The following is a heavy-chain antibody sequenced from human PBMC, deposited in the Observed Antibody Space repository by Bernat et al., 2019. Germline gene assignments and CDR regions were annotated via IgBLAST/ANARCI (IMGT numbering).Heavy chain of an antibody. V-gene: IGHV1-24*01. J-gene: IGHJ6*03. CDR1: GYTLTELS. Sequence: QVQLVQSGAEVKKPGASVKVSCKVSGYTLTELSMHWVRQAPGKGLEWMGGFDPEDGETIYAQKFQGRVTMTEDTSTDTAYMELSSLRSEDTAVYYCACYIMITFGGVIVKPEDYYYYYYMDVWGKGTTVTVSS. CDR3: ACYIMITFGGVIVKPEDYYYYYYMDV. D-gene: IGHD3-16*02. CDR2: FDPEDGET.